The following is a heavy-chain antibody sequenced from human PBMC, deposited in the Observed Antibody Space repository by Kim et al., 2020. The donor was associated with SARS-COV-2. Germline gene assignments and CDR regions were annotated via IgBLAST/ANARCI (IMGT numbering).Heavy chain of an antibody. J-gene: IGHJ4*02. CDR2: VSHDGNDK. Sequence: GGSLRLSCAASGFTFSNNGMHWVRQAPGKGLEWVAAVSHDGNDKYYADSVKGRFTVSKDNSKNALFLQMNSLRTEDTAVYFCARWDGAGTKYVGYWGQGTLVTASS. V-gene: IGHV3-30*03. CDR3: ARWDGAGTKYVGY. CDR1: GFTFSNNG. D-gene: IGHD4-17*01.